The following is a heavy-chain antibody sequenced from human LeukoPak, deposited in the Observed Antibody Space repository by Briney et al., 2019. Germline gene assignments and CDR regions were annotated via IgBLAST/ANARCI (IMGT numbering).Heavy chain of an antibody. V-gene: IGHV4-39*02. CDR1: GGSISSSSYY. CDR3: ARERGSYTARFFDY. D-gene: IGHD1-26*01. Sequence: SETLSLTCTVSGGSISSSSYYCGWIRQPPGEGLEWSGSIYYSGSTYYNPSLKSRVTISVDTSKNQFSLKLSSVTAADTAVYYCARERGSYTARFFDYWGQGTLVTVSS. CDR2: IYYSGST. J-gene: IGHJ4*02.